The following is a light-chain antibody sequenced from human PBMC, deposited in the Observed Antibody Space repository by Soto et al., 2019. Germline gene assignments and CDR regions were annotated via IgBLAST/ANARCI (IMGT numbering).Light chain of an antibody. CDR2: AAS. CDR1: QGISSS. Sequence: IQLTQAPSSLSASVGDRVTITCRARQGISSSLAWYQQTPGKAPKFMIYAASTLQTGVPARFSGSGSGTDFTLTISSLQPEDFANYYCQQVKSYPLTFGGGTKLEIK. J-gene: IGKJ4*01. CDR3: QQVKSYPLT. V-gene: IGKV1-9*01.